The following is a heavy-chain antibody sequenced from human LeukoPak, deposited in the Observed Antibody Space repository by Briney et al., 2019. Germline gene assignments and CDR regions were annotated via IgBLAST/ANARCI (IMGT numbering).Heavy chain of an antibody. CDR2: VNTNTGNP. CDR1: GYTFTRNT. J-gene: IGHJ4*02. Sequence: WASVKVSCKASGYTFTRNTINWVRQAPGQGLEWMGWVNTNTGNPTYAQGFTGRFVFSSDTSVSTAYLQIGSLKAEDTAVYYYVTNFDSSGYFGYWGQGTLVTVSS. D-gene: IGHD3-22*01. V-gene: IGHV7-4-1*01. CDR3: VTNFDSSGYFGY.